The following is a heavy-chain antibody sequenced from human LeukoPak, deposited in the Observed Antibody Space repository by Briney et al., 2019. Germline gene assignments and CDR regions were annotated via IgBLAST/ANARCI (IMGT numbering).Heavy chain of an antibody. Sequence: GASVKVSCKASGYTFTGYYMHWVRQAPGQGLEWMGWINPNSGGTNYAQKFQGRVTMTRATSISTSYMELTRLRSDDTAVYYCARGRPDISIDYWGQGTLVTVSS. CDR3: ARGRPDISIDY. V-gene: IGHV1-2*02. J-gene: IGHJ4*02. CDR2: INPNSGGT. D-gene: IGHD3-3*02. CDR1: GYTFTGYY.